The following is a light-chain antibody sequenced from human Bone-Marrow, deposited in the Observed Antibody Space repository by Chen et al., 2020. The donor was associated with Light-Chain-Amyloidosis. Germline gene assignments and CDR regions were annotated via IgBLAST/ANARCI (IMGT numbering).Light chain of an antibody. CDR2: RDT. J-gene: IGLJ2*01. Sequence: SYELTQPPSVLVSPGQTARITLSGDDLPTKYAYWYQQKPGQAPVLVIHRDTERPSGISERFSGSSSGTTATLTISGVQAEDEADYHCQSADSSGTYEVIFGGGTKLTVL. CDR1: DLPTKY. V-gene: IGLV3-25*03. CDR3: QSADSSGTYEVI.